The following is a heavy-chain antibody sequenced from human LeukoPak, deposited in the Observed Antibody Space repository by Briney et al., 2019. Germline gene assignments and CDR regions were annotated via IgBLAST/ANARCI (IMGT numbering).Heavy chain of an antibody. V-gene: IGHV3-21*01. J-gene: IGHJ4*02. CDR3: ARPATGYCSSAGCHWDS. CDR1: GFTLSAYS. Sequence: GGSLRLSCAASGFTLSAYSMCWVRQAPGKGLEWVSYISSSSNFIQYAESVRGRFSISSDKAKNSLYLQMNRLGAQDTAVYYCARPATGYCSSAGCHWDSWGQGTLVTVSS. CDR2: ISSSSNFI. D-gene: IGHD2-2*01.